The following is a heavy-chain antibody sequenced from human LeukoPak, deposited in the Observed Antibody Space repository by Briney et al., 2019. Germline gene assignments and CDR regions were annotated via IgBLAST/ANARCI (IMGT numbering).Heavy chain of an antibody. J-gene: IGHJ4*02. D-gene: IGHD3-22*01. CDR1: GFTFSSYS. V-gene: IGHV3-21*01. CDR2: ISSSSSYI. Sequence: GGSLRLSCAASGFTFSSYSMNWVRQAPGKGLEWVSSISSSSSYIYYADSVKGRFTISRDNAKNSLYLQMNSLRAEDTAVYYCAREGYDSSGYPLLAHFDYWGQGTLVTVSS. CDR3: AREGYDSSGYPLLAHFDY.